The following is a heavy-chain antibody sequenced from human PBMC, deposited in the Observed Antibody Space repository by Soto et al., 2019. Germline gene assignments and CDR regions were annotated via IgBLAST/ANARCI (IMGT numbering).Heavy chain of an antibody. J-gene: IGHJ6*02. D-gene: IGHD2-2*01. CDR2: INPSGGST. CDR1: GYTFTSYY. Sequence: GASVKVSCKASGYTFTSYYMHWVRQAPGQGLEWMGIINPSGGSTSYAQKFQGRATMTRDTSTSTVYMELSSLRSEDTAVYYCASLVVPAASNYYYYYGMDVWGQGTTVTVSS. V-gene: IGHV1-46*01. CDR3: ASLVVPAASNYYYYYGMDV.